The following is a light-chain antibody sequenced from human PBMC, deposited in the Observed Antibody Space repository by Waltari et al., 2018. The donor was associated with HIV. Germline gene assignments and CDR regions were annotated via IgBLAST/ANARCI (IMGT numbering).Light chain of an antibody. Sequence: DIQMTQSPSSLSPSVGDRVTITCRASQSISSYLNWYQQKPGKAPKLLIYAASSLQSGVPSRFSGSGSGTDFTLTISSLQPEDFATYYCQQSYSTPRYTFGQGTKLEI. CDR1: QSISSY. CDR2: AAS. CDR3: QQSYSTPRYT. V-gene: IGKV1-39*01. J-gene: IGKJ2*01.